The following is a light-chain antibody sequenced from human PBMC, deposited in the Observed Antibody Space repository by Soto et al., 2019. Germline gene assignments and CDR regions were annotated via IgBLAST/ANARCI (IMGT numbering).Light chain of an antibody. J-gene: IGKJ2*01. CDR2: GAS. CDR3: QQYKNWPAYT. CDR1: HTVGYS. Sequence: EIMMTQSPATLSLSPGEGATLSCRASHTVGYSLAWYQQKPGQAPRLLIYGASTRVTGIPARFSGSGSQTEFTLTISSLQSEDFAVYYCQQYKNWPAYTFDQGTKLEIK. V-gene: IGKV3-15*01.